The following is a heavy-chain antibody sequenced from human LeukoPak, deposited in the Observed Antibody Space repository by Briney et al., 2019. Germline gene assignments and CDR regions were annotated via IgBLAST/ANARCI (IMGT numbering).Heavy chain of an antibody. J-gene: IGHJ3*02. Sequence: SETLSLTCTVSGGSISSYYWGWIRQPPGKGLEWIGSIYYSGSTYYNPSLESRVTISVDTSKNQFSLKLSSVTAADTAVYYCAKSQSGAFDIWGQGTMVTVSS. CDR1: GGSISSYY. CDR3: AKSQSGAFDI. V-gene: IGHV4-39*01. CDR2: IYYSGST. D-gene: IGHD3-10*01.